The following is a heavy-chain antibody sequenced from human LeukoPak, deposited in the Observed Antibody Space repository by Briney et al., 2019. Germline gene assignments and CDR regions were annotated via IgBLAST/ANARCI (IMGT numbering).Heavy chain of an antibody. CDR3: ARDLFTSTDAFDI. J-gene: IGHJ3*02. Sequence: GGSLRLSCAASGFTVSSNYMSWVRQAPGKGLEWVSVIYSGGSTYYADSVKGRFTISRDNSKNTLYLQMNSLRAEGTAVYYCARDLFTSTDAFDIWGQGTMVTVSS. V-gene: IGHV3-66*01. CDR2: IYSGGST. D-gene: IGHD5/OR15-5a*01. CDR1: GFTVSSNY.